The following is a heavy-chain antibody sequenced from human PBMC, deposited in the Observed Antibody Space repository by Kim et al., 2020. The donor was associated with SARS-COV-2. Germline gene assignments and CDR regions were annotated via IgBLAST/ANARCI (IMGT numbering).Heavy chain of an antibody. J-gene: IGHJ5*02. Sequence: ASVKVSCKTSGYTFSVSYIHCLQQAPGQRLEWIGARNPNIASSTSARKFQCRVTMTRNTSINTADMEVTNFGSDSTATYFCARDQVSRSAWWFDTWGQGTLVHVSS. CDR1: GYTFSVSY. CDR3: ARDQVSRSAWWFDT. V-gene: IGHV1-2*02. CDR2: RNPNIASS. D-gene: IGHD6-13*01.